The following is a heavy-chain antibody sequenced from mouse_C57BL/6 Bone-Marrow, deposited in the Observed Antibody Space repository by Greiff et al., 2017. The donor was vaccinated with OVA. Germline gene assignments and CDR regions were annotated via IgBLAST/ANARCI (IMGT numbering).Heavy chain of an antibody. D-gene: IGHD1-1*01. Sequence: EVHLVESGGDLVKPGGSLKLSCAASGFTFSSYGMSWVRQTPDKRLEWVATISSGGSYTYYPDSVKGRFTISRDNAKNTLYLQMSRLKSEDTAMYYCAKGDYGSSYGDYAMDYWGQGTSVTVSS. J-gene: IGHJ4*01. CDR3: AKGDYGSSYGDYAMDY. CDR2: ISSGGSYT. CDR1: GFTFSSYG. V-gene: IGHV5-6*01.